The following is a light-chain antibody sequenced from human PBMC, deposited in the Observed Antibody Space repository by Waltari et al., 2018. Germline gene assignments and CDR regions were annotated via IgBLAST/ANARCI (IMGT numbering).Light chain of an antibody. V-gene: IGKV3-20*01. CDR3: QQYDASSVT. Sequence: EIVLTQSPGTLSLSPGERATLSCRASQSISGSWLAWYQQKPGQAPRLLMYGASSRATAIPDRCSGSGSGTDFTLTISRLEPEDFAVYYCQQYDASSVTFGGGTKVEIK. J-gene: IGKJ4*01. CDR1: QSISGSW. CDR2: GAS.